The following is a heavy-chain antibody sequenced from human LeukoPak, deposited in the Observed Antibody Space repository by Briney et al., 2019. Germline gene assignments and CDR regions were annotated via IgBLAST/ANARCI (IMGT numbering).Heavy chain of an antibody. CDR3: ARGSFGVFDY. D-gene: IGHD3-10*01. CDR2: MNSDGSHT. V-gene: IGHV3-48*02. J-gene: IGHJ4*02. CDR1: GFTFTDYS. Sequence: GGSLRLSCAASGFTFTDYSMNWVRQAPGKGLEWVSSMNSDGSHTYHAGSVEGRFTISRDNARNSLYLQMNGLRDEDTAVYYCARGSFGVFDYWGQGILVTVSS.